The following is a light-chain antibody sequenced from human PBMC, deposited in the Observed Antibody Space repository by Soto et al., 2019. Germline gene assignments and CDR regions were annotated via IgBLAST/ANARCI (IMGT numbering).Light chain of an antibody. CDR3: QQCNSYWT. Sequence: DIQMTQSHSTLSASVGDRVTITCRASQSISDWLAWYQQKPGKAPKLLIYKASSLESGVPSRFSGSGSGTEFTLTISSLQPDDFATYYCQQCNSYWTFGQGTKVEIK. CDR2: KAS. V-gene: IGKV1-5*03. CDR1: QSISDW. J-gene: IGKJ1*01.